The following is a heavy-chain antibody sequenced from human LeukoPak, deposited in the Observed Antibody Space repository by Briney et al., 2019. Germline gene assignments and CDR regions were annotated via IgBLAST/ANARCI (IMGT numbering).Heavy chain of an antibody. CDR2: IYSSGST. D-gene: IGHD5-18*01. CDR1: GGSISSYY. V-gene: IGHV4-4*07. CDR3: ARGSGYSYGYYFDY. J-gene: IGHJ4*02. Sequence: SETLSLTCTVSGGSISSYYWTWIRQPAGKGLEWIGRIYSSGSTNYNPSLKGRVTMSVDMAKNQFSLKLSSVTAADTAVYYCARGSGYSYGYYFDYWGQGTLVTVSS.